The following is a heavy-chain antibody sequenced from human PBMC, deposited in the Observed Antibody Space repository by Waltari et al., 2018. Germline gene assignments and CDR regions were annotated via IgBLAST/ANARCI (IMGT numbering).Heavy chain of an antibody. D-gene: IGHD7-27*01. CDR2: IYYSGGN. V-gene: IGHV4-59*11. CDR3: ARGVRDRFILGQNWFDP. CDR1: GGSISSHY. Sequence: QVQLQESGPGLVKPSETLSLTCTVSGGSISSHYWSWIRQPPGKGLEWIGYIYYSGGNSYNPALESRVTISVDTSKNQFSLKLSSLTAAVTAVYYCARGVRDRFILGQNWFDPWGQGTLVTVSS. J-gene: IGHJ5*02.